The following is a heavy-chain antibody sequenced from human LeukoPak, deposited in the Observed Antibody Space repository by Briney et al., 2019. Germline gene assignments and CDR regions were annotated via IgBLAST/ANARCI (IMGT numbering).Heavy chain of an antibody. J-gene: IGHJ5*02. CDR2: ISGSGGST. CDR3: AKVSVVPAATRWFDP. CDR1: GFTFSSYA. D-gene: IGHD2-2*01. V-gene: IGHV3-23*01. Sequence: PGGSLRLSCAASGFTFSSYAVSWVRQAPGKGLEWVSAISGSGGSTYYADSVKGRFTISRDNSKNTLYLQMNSLRAEDTAVYYCAKVSVVPAATRWFDPWGQGTLVTVSS.